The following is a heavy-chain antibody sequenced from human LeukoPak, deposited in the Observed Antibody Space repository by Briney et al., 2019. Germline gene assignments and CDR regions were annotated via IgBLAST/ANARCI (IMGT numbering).Heavy chain of an antibody. V-gene: IGHV3-23*01. Sequence: GGSLRLSCAASGFAFSSYVLSRVRQAPGKGLKWVSAIGGSGGATYYADSVKGRFTISRDNSKNTLYLQMNSLRADDTAVYYCAKGVGINNYYYYGVDVWGKGTTVTVSS. CDR1: GFAFSSYV. CDR2: IGGSGGAT. J-gene: IGHJ6*04. D-gene: IGHD2-15*01. CDR3: AKGVGINNYYYYGVDV.